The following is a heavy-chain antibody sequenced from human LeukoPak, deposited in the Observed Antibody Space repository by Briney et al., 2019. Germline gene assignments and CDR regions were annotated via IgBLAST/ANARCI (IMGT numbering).Heavy chain of an antibody. CDR2: IHSGGST. CDR1: GFSFSTNY. Sequence: GGSLRLSCAASGFSFSTNYMSWVRQAPGKGLEWVSVIHSGGSTFYSDSVRGRFTISRDNSKETLYLQMNRLRVEDTAIYYCAREAPYPRIVGGGLRGFDYWGQGTLVTVSS. J-gene: IGHJ4*02. V-gene: IGHV3-53*01. D-gene: IGHD1-26*01. CDR3: AREAPYPRIVGGGLRGFDY.